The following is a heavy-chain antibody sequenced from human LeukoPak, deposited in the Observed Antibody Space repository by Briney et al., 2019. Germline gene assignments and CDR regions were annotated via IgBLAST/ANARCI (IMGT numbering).Heavy chain of an antibody. CDR1: GFTFTTHG. D-gene: IGHD3-16*01. J-gene: IGHJ4*02. V-gene: IGHV3-30*03. Sequence: GGSLRLSCAASGFTFTTHGMHWVRQAPGKGLEWVAVISHDGSNKLYADSVKGRFTIYRENSKNTLYLQMNSLRAEDTAMYYCARGGGSSDYWGQGTLVTVSS. CDR3: ARGGGSSDY. CDR2: ISHDGSNK.